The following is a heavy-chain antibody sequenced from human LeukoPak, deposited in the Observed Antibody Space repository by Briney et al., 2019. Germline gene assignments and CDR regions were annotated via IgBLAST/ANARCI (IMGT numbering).Heavy chain of an antibody. CDR2: IWYDGSNQ. Sequence: GGSLRLSCAASGFTFRSYGMHWVRQAPGKGLEWVAVIWYDGSNQYYADSVKGRFTISRDNSKNTLYLQINSLRAEDTAVYYCARGDIVGATTTPFDYWGQGTLVTVSS. CDR3: ARGDIVGATTTPFDY. D-gene: IGHD1-26*01. J-gene: IGHJ4*02. V-gene: IGHV3-33*01. CDR1: GFTFRSYG.